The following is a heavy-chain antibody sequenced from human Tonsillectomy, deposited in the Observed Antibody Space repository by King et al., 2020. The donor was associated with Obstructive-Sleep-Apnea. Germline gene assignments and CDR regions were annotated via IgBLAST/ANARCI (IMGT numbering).Heavy chain of an antibody. CDR1: GYSFTSYW. V-gene: IGHV5-51*01. J-gene: IGHJ4*02. D-gene: IGHD3-22*01. CDR2: IYSGYSDT. Sequence: LQLVQSGAEVKKPGESLKIVCKGSGYSFTSYWIGWVLQMPVKVLEWMGVIYSGYSDTRYSPSFQAPITISAENSFSTAYLQWSSLKASDTAMDYCARRALSYYASSGPYDYWGQGTLVTVSS. CDR3: ARRALSYYASSGPYDY.